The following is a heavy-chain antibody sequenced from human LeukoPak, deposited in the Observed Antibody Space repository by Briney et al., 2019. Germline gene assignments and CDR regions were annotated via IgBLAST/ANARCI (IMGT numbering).Heavy chain of an antibody. D-gene: IGHD5-24*01. V-gene: IGHV3-20*04. J-gene: IGHJ4*02. CDR1: GFTFDDYG. CDR2: INWNGGST. CDR3: ARGRSRWLQGDTDY. Sequence: GGSLRLSCAASGFTFDDYGMSWVRQAPGKGLEWVSGINWNGGSTGYADSVKGRFTISRDNAKNSLYLQMNSLRAEDTALYYCARGRSRWLQGDTDYWGQGTLVTVSS.